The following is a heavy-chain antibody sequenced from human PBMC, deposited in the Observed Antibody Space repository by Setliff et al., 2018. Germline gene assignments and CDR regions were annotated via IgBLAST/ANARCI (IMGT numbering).Heavy chain of an antibody. CDR2: INAGNGNT. CDR3: AREKGPAAHWNWFDP. CDR1: GYTFTSYG. V-gene: IGHV1-3*01. Sequence: ASVKVSCKASGYTFTSYGISWVRQAPGQRLEWMGWINAGNGNTKYSQKFQGRVTITRDESTSTAYMELSSLRSEDTAVYYCAREKGPAAHWNWFDPWGQGTLVTVS. J-gene: IGHJ5*02. D-gene: IGHD2-2*01.